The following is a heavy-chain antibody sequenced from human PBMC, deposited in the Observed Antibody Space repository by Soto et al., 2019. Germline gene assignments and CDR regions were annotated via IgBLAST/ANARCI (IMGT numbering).Heavy chain of an antibody. CDR2: ISGSGGST. Sequence: GGSLRLSCAASVFTFSSYAMSWVRQAPGKGLEWVSAISGSGGSTYYADSVKGRFTISRDNSKNTLYLQMNSLRAEDTAVYYCAKDYGDYGGYNWFDPWGQGTLVTVSS. CDR1: VFTFSSYA. D-gene: IGHD4-17*01. V-gene: IGHV3-23*01. CDR3: AKDYGDYGGYNWFDP. J-gene: IGHJ5*02.